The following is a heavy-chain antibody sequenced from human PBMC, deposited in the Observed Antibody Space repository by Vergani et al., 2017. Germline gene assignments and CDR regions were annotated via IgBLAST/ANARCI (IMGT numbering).Heavy chain of an antibody. CDR3: VKDAGSYGNFFDS. J-gene: IGHJ4*02. D-gene: IGHD1-26*01. CDR2: LTGGGGST. Sequence: ELQLVESGGGLVQPGGSLRLSCAASGSTVSGNYMTWVRQAPEKGLEWVSALTGGGGSTYYADSFKGRFIISRDNSSDTLYLQMNSLRPEDTATYYCVKDAGSYGNFFDSWGQGTLVTVSS. CDR1: GSTVSGNY. V-gene: IGHV3-23*04.